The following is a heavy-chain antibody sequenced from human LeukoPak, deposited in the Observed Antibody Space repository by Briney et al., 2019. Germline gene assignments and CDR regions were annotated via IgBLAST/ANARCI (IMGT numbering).Heavy chain of an antibody. CDR3: AKRPARPKPFDC. CDR1: GFTFGSYG. J-gene: IGHJ4*02. Sequence: AGGSLRLSCAGSGFTFGSYGMSWVRQAPGKGLEWVSAIDGSGTNTLYADSVKGRFTISRDNSKNTAYLQMNSLRAEDTAIYYCAKRPARPKPFDCWGQGTLVTVSS. D-gene: IGHD1-14*01. CDR2: IDGSGTNT. V-gene: IGHV3-23*01.